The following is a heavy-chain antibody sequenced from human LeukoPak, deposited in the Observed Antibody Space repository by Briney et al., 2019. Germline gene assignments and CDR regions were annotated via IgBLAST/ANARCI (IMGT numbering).Heavy chain of an antibody. D-gene: IGHD6-13*01. CDR1: GGSISSSSYY. CDR2: IYYSGST. J-gene: IGHJ5*02. CDR3: ARGVYLNWFDP. V-gene: IGHV4-39*07. Sequence: SETLPLTCTVSGGSISSSSYYWGWIRQPPGKGLEWIGSIYYSGSTYYNPSLKSRVTISVDTSKNQFSLKLSSVTAADTAVYYCARGVYLNWFDPWGQGTLVTVSS.